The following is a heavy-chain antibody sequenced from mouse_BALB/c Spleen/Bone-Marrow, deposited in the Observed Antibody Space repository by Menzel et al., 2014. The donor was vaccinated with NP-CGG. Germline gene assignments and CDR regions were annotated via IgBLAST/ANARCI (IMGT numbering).Heavy chain of an antibody. J-gene: IGHJ2*01. D-gene: IGHD4-1*01. V-gene: IGHV5-9*02. CDR1: GFAFSSYD. CDR3: ARPLTGAYFDY. Sequence: EVQRVEPGGGLVKPGGSLKLSCAASGFAFSSYDMSWVRQTPEKRLEWVATISSGGSYTYYPDSVKGRFTISRDNARNTLYLQMSSLRSEDTALYYCARPLTGAYFDYWGQGTTLTVSS. CDR2: ISSGGSYT.